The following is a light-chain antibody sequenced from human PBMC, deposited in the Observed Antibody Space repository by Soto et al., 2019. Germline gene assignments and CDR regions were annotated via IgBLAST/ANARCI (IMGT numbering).Light chain of an antibody. CDR3: GSKAGGNKHVV. J-gene: IGLJ2*01. CDR2: EVT. Sequence: QSVLTQPPSASGSPGQSVTISCAGSSSDIGASNSVSWYQQHPGKAPKLLISEVTKRPSGVPDRFSGSKSGNTASLTVSGLQADDEADYYCGSKAGGNKHVVFGGGTKVTVL. CDR1: SSDIGASNS. V-gene: IGLV2-8*01.